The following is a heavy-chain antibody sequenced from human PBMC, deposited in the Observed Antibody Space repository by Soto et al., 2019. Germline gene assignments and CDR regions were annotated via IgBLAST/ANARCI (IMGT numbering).Heavy chain of an antibody. CDR1: GYTFTSYG. CDR3: ARAQGYCSSTSCALRDYYYYGMDV. J-gene: IGHJ6*02. D-gene: IGHD2-2*01. V-gene: IGHV1-18*01. CDR2: ISAYNGNT. Sequence: ASVKVSCKASGYTFTSYGISWVRQAPGQGLEWMGWISAYNGNTNYAQKLQGRVTMTTDTSTSTAYMELRSLRSDDTAVYYCARAQGYCSSTSCALRDYYYYGMDVWGQGTTVTVS.